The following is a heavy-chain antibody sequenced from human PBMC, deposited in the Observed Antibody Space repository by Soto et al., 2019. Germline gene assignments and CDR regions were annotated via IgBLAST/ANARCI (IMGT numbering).Heavy chain of an antibody. Sequence: EVQVWESGGGLVQPGGSLRLSCEASGFTFSDCAMSWVRQAPGKGLEWVSGISVTGRSTFYADSVKDRFTISRDNSKNTVYLQMTSLRAEDTAVYYCAKGNTSGWYFFDYWGQGTLVTVSS. D-gene: IGHD6-19*01. V-gene: IGHV3-23*01. J-gene: IGHJ4*02. CDR3: AKGNTSGWYFFDY. CDR2: ISVTGRST. CDR1: GFTFSDCA.